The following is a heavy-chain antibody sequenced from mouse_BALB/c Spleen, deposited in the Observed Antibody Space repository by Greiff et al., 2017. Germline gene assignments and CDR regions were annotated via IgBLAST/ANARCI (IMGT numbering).Heavy chain of an antibody. Sequence: QVQLMESGPGLVKPSQSLSISCTASGFSLTSYGVPWVRQSPGKGLEWLGVIWSGGSTDYNAAFISRLSISKDNSKSQVFFKMNRLRANDTAIYYSARNGLRRLFWYFEDWGAGTTVTVSS. CDR2: IWSGGST. CDR1: GFSLTSYG. J-gene: IGHJ1*01. CDR3: ARNGLRRLFWYFED. V-gene: IGHV2-2*02. D-gene: IGHD1-1*01.